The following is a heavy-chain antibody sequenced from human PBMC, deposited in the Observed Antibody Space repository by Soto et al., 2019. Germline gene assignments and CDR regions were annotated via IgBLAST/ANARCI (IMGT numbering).Heavy chain of an antibody. Sequence: PGGSLRLSCAASGFTFSSYAMSWVRQAPGKGLEWVSAIGGSGASTYYADSVKGRFTISRDNSKNTLYLQMNSLRAEDTAVYYCARTYYDFWSGYPASMIYYYGMDVWGQGTTVTVSS. V-gene: IGHV3-23*01. CDR3: ARTYYDFWSGYPASMIYYYGMDV. CDR2: IGGSGAST. CDR1: GFTFSSYA. J-gene: IGHJ6*02. D-gene: IGHD3-3*01.